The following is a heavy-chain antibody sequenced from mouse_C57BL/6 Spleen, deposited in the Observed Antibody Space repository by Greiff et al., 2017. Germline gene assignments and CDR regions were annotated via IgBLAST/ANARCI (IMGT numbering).Heavy chain of an antibody. V-gene: IGHV1-7*01. CDR1: GYTFTSYW. CDR3: ARSVDSSGDAPWFAY. D-gene: IGHD3-2*02. Sequence: QVQLQQSGAELAKPGASVKLSCKASGYTFTSYWMHWVKQRPGQGLEWIGYINPSSGYTKYNQKFKDKATLTADKSSSTAYMPLSSLTYEDSAVYYCARSVDSSGDAPWFAYWGQGTLVTVSA. CDR2: INPSSGYT. J-gene: IGHJ3*01.